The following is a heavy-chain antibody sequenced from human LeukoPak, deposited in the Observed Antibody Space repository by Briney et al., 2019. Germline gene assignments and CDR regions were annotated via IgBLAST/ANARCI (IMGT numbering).Heavy chain of an antibody. V-gene: IGHV3-48*03. J-gene: IGHJ4*02. CDR1: GFTFRSYE. Sequence: GGSLRLSCAASGFTFRSYEMNWVRQAPGKGLEWVSYISSSGSTIYYADSVKGRFTISRDNAKNSLYLQMNSLRAEDTALYYCAKESLAVAGIFDYWGQGTLVTVSS. CDR2: ISSSGSTI. CDR3: AKESLAVAGIFDY. D-gene: IGHD6-19*01.